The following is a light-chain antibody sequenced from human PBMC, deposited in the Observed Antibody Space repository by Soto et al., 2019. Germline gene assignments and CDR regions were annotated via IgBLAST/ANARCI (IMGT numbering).Light chain of an antibody. Sequence: QSVLTQPASVSGSPGQSITISCTGTASDVATYYYVSWYQQHPGKAPNLMMYDVSYRPSGVSNRFSGSKSGKTASLTISGLQAEDEADYYCSSYTSNTVVFGTGTKLTVL. J-gene: IGLJ1*01. CDR3: SSYTSNTVV. CDR2: DVS. CDR1: ASDVATYYY. V-gene: IGLV2-14*03.